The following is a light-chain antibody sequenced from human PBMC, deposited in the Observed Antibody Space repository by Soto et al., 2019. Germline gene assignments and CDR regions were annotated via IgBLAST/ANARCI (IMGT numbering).Light chain of an antibody. V-gene: IGKV3-20*01. CDR3: QHYAPSLMYT. J-gene: IGKJ2*01. CDR2: DAS. Sequence: EIVLTQSPGTLSLSPGERATLSCRASQSVDSSYFAWYQHKSGQAPRLLIYDASSRATGIPDRFSGSGSGTDFILTISRLEPEAFAVYYCQHYAPSLMYTFGQGTKVEIK. CDR1: QSVDSSY.